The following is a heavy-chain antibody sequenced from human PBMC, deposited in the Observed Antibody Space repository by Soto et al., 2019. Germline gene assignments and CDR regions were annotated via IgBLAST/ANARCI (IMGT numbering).Heavy chain of an antibody. CDR2: ISSSSSTI. V-gene: IGHV3-48*01. J-gene: IGHJ4*02. D-gene: IGHD4-17*01. CDR3: AREGGLTTASRPFDY. Sequence: GGSLRLSCAASGFPFSSYSMNWVRQAPGKGLEWVSYISSSSSTIYYADSVKGRFTISRDNAKNSLYLQMNSLRAEDTAVYYCAREGGLTTASRPFDYWGQGTLVTVSS. CDR1: GFPFSSYS.